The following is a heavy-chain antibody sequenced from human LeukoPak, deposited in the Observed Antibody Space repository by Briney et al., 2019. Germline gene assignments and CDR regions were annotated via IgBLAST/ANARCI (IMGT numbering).Heavy chain of an antibody. CDR2: ISSSSSYT. Sequence: GGSLRLSCAASGFTFSDYYMSWIRQAPGKGLEWVSYISSSSSYTNYADSVKGRFTISRDNAKNSLYLQMDSLRAEDTAVYYCARICSSTSCSHAFDIWGQGTMVTVSS. CDR1: GFTFSDYY. D-gene: IGHD2-2*01. CDR3: ARICSSTSCSHAFDI. V-gene: IGHV3-11*06. J-gene: IGHJ3*02.